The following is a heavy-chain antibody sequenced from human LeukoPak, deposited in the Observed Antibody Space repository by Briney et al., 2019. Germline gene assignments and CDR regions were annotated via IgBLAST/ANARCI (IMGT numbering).Heavy chain of an antibody. V-gene: IGHV3-11*04. CDR2: ISSSGSTI. CDR3: AKDIWWGATAVAGEDFDY. Sequence: GGSLRLSCAASGFTFSDYYMSWIRQAPGKGLEWVSYISSSGSTIYYADSVKGRFTISRDNAKNSLYLQMNSLRAEDTAVYYCAKDIWWGATAVAGEDFDYWGQGTLVTVSS. J-gene: IGHJ4*02. D-gene: IGHD6-19*01. CDR1: GFTFSDYY.